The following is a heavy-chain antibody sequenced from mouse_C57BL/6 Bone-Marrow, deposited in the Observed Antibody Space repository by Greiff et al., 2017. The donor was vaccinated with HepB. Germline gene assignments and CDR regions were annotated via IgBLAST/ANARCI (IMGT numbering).Heavy chain of an antibody. D-gene: IGHD3-3*01. Sequence: QVQLQQSGAELAKPGASVKLSKASGYTFTSYWMHWVKQRPGQGLEWIGYINPSSGYTKYNQKFKDKATLPADKSSSTAYMQLRSQTYEDSAVYYCAKGTAWFAYWGQGTLVTVSA. J-gene: IGHJ3*01. V-gene: IGHV1-7*01. CDR2: INPSSGYT. CDR3: AKGTAWFAY. CDR1: GYTFTSYW.